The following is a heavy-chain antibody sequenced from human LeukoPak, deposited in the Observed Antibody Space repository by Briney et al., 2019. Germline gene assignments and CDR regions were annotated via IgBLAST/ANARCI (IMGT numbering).Heavy chain of an antibody. CDR2: IPYDGSNK. V-gene: IGHV3-30-3*01. J-gene: IGHJ4*02. CDR1: GFTFSSYA. Sequence: PGRSLRLSCAASGFTFSSYAMHWVRQAPGKGLEWVAVIPYDGSNKYYADSVKGRLTTSRDNSKNTLYLQMNSLRAEDTAVYYCARAGAYYYDSSGYYPHDYWGQGTLVTVSS. D-gene: IGHD3-22*01. CDR3: ARAGAYYYDSSGYYPHDY.